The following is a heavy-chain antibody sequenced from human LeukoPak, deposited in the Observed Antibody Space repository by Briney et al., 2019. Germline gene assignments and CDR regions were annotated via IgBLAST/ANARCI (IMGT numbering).Heavy chain of an antibody. Sequence: ASVKVSCKASGYTFATYGFCWVRQAPGHGLEWMGWISANTGKTDYARKFQGRVTMTTVTSTSTAYMELRSLIPDETAVYYCAKVAGDRMDYWGQGTLVTVSS. CDR3: AKVAGDRMDY. CDR1: GYTFATYG. V-gene: IGHV1-18*01. CDR2: ISANTGKT. D-gene: IGHD6-13*01. J-gene: IGHJ4*02.